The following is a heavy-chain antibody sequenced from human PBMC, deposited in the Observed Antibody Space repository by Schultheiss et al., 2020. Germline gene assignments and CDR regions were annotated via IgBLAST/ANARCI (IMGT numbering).Heavy chain of an antibody. CDR2: IYHSGST. CDR3: ARGVFY. D-gene: IGHD3-16*01. Sequence: SETLSLTCAVSGGSISDHYWSWVRQPPGKGLEWIGSIYHSGSTYYNPSLKSRVTISVDTSKNQFSLKLSSVTAADTAVYYCARGVFYWGQGTLVTVSS. J-gene: IGHJ4*02. CDR1: GGSISDHY. V-gene: IGHV4-38-2*01.